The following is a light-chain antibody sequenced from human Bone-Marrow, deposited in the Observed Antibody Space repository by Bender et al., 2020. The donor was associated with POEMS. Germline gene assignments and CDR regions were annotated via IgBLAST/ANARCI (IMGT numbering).Light chain of an antibody. CDR3: CSYSGSYTWV. V-gene: IGLV2-11*01. J-gene: IGLJ2*01. Sequence: QSALTQPRSVSGSPGQSVTISCTGTSSDIGAYNSVSWYQHFPGKAPRLMIYDVTKRPSGVPERFSGSRSGSTASLTISGLQAEDEAEYYCCSYSGSYTWVFGGGTKLTVL. CDR2: DVT. CDR1: SSDIGAYNS.